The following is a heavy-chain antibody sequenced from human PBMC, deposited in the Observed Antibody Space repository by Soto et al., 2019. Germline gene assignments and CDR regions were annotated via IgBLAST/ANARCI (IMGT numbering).Heavy chain of an antibody. Sequence: EVQLLEYGGGLVQPGGSLRLSCAASGFSFSSCAMSWVRQAPGRGLEWVSGISGSGVSTYYADSVKGRFTISRDNSKNRLYLPMNNLRDEATAVYYCAKDRGVTTYWFDPWGQGTLVSVSS. J-gene: IGHJ5*02. V-gene: IGHV3-23*01. D-gene: IGHD3-10*01. CDR2: ISGSGVST. CDR3: AKDRGVTTYWFDP. CDR1: GFSFSSCA.